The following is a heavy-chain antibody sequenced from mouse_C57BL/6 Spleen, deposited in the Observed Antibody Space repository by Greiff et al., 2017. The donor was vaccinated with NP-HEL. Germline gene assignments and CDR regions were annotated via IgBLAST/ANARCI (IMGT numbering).Heavy chain of an antibody. Sequence: ESGAELVRPGTLVKVSCKASGYAFTNYLIEWVKQRPGQGLEWIGVINPGSGGTNYNEKFKGKATLTADKSSSTAYMQLSSLTSEDSAVYFCARGDYDGFDYWGQGTTLTVSS. CDR3: ARGDYDGFDY. V-gene: IGHV1-54*01. D-gene: IGHD2-4*01. J-gene: IGHJ2*01. CDR1: GYAFTNYL. CDR2: INPGSGGT.